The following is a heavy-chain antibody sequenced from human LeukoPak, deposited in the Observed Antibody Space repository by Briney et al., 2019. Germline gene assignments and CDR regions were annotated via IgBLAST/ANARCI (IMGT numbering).Heavy chain of an antibody. V-gene: IGHV3-7*01. J-gene: IGHJ3*01. CDR3: AKDRSCSGSSCNVGS. CDR1: GFTFSSSW. Sequence: PGGSLRLSCAASGFTFSSSWMTWVRQAPGKGLEWVANIEQDGSEKHYVDSVKGRFTISRDNAKNSLYLQMNSLRAEDTAVYYCAKDRSCSGSSCNVGSWGQGTMVTVSS. CDR2: IEQDGSEK. D-gene: IGHD2-2*01.